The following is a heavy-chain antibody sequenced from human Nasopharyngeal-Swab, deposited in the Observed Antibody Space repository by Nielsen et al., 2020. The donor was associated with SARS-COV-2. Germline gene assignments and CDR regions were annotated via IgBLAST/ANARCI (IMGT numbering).Heavy chain of an antibody. CDR3: FIGHYMDS. J-gene: IGHJ6*03. CDR1: GFTFSAFW. V-gene: IGHV3-7*01. CDR2: IKEDGNEQ. Sequence: GESLKISCAASGFTFSAFWMSWVRQAPGRGLEWVANIKEDGNEQYCADSVKGRFTISRDNGKNSLFLEMNSLRAEDTAIYYCFIGHYMDSWGKGTAVIVSS.